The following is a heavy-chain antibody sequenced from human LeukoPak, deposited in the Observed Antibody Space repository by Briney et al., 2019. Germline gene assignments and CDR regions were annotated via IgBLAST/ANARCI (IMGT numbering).Heavy chain of an antibody. D-gene: IGHD6-13*01. J-gene: IGHJ4*02. CDR1: GGSISSSSYY. CDR3: ARDSTIAAAVFDY. CDR2: IYYSGST. Sequence: SETLSLTCTVSGGSISSSSYYWGWMRQPPGKRLEWIGSIYYSGSTYYNPSLKSRVTISVDTSKNQFSLKLSSVTAADTAVYYCARDSTIAAAVFDYWGQGTLVTVSS. V-gene: IGHV4-39*07.